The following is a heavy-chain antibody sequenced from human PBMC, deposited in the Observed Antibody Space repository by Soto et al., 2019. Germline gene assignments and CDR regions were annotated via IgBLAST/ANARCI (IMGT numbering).Heavy chain of an antibody. D-gene: IGHD6-13*01. CDR1: GYSFTSYW. CDR2: IDPSDSYT. V-gene: IGHV5-10-1*01. CDR3: ARLKYSSSWYGYYYYYGMDV. J-gene: IGHJ6*02. Sequence: GESLKISCKGSGYSFTSYWISWVRQMPGKCLEWMGRIDPSDSYTNYSPSFQGHVTISADKSISTAYLQWSSLKASDTAMYYCARLKYSSSWYGYYYYYGMDVWGQGTTVTVSS.